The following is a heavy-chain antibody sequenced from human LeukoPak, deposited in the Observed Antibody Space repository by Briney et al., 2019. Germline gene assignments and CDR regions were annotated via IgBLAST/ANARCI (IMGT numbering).Heavy chain of an antibody. CDR2: IYYTGST. J-gene: IGHJ4*02. CDR1: GASISSYY. D-gene: IGHD6-25*01. V-gene: IGHV4-59*07. Sequence: SDTLSLTCSVSGASISSYYWSWIRQPPGKTLEWIGYIYYTGSTNYNPSLKSRVTISADTSKSQFYLNVTSVTAADTAVYYCSRGSAARFDNWGQGILVTVSS. CDR3: SRGSAARFDN.